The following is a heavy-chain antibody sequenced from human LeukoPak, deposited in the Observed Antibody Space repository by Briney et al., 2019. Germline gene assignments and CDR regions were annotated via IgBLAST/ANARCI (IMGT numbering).Heavy chain of an antibody. V-gene: IGHV3-43*02. J-gene: IGHJ5*02. D-gene: IGHD6-19*01. Sequence: QAGGSLVLSCAASGFTFDDCALHWVSQAPGKGLEWVSLISGDGGSTYYADSVKGRFTISRDNSKNSLYLQMNSLRTEDTALYYCARDISRFAYSCGQDPWGQGTLVTVSS. CDR3: ARDISRFAYSCGQDP. CDR1: GFTFDDCA. CDR2: ISGDGGST.